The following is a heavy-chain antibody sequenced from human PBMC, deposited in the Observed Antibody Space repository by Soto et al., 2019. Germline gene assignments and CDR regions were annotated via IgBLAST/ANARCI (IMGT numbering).Heavy chain of an antibody. V-gene: IGHV4-30-4*01. CDR3: ARDATYYDSSGYYYSPPDYYYGMDV. Sequence: SETLSLTCTVSGGSISSGDYYWSWIRQPPGKGLEWIGYIYYSGSTYYNPSLKSRVTISVDTSKNQFSLKLSSVTAADTAVYYCARDATYYDSSGYYYSPPDYYYGMDVWGQRTTVPVSS. CDR2: IYYSGST. CDR1: GGSISSGDYY. J-gene: IGHJ6*02. D-gene: IGHD3-22*01.